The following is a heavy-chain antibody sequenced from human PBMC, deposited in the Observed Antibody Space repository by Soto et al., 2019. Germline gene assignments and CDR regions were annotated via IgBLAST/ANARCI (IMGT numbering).Heavy chain of an antibody. Sequence: ASETLCLTCAVAGGSISGSNWWSWVRQPPGKGLEWIGEIYHSGSTNYNPSLKSRVTISVDKSKNQFSLKLSSVTAADTAVYYCARVSGSYYYGMDVWGQGTTVTVSS. CDR3: ARVSGSYYYGMDV. V-gene: IGHV4-4*02. CDR2: IYHSGST. D-gene: IGHD1-26*01. CDR1: GGSISGSNW. J-gene: IGHJ6*02.